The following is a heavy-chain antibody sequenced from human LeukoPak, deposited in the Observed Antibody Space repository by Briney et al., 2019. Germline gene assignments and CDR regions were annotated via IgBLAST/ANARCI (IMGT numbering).Heavy chain of an antibody. CDR1: GFTFSSYW. CDR2: INSDGSST. CDR3: ARGCPDYGDYECDWFDP. J-gene: IGHJ5*02. V-gene: IGHV3-74*01. Sequence: AGGSLRLSCAASGFTFSSYWMHRVRQAPGKGLVWVSRINSDGSSTSYADSVKGRFTISRDNAKNTLYLHMNSLRAEDTAVYYCARGCPDYGDYECDWFDPWGQGTLVTVSS. D-gene: IGHD4-17*01.